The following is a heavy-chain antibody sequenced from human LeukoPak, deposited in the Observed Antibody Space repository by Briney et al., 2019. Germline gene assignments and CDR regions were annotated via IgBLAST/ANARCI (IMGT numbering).Heavy chain of an antibody. CDR2: INHSGST. V-gene: IGHV4-34*01. CDR3: ARLVPADY. Sequence: RASETLSLTCAVYGGSFSGYYWSWIRQPPGKGLEWIGEINHSGSTNYNPSLKSRVTISVDTSKNQFSLKLSSVTAADTAVYYCARLVPADYWGQGTLVTVSS. D-gene: IGHD2-2*01. J-gene: IGHJ4*02. CDR1: GGSFSGYY.